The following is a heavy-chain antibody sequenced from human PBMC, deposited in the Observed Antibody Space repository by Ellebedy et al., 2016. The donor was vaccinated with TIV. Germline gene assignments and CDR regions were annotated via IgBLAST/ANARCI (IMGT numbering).Heavy chain of an antibody. Sequence: GESLKISXAASGFTFSDYYMSWIRQAPGKGLEWVSYISSSSSYTNYADSVKGRFTISRDNAKNSLYLQMNSLRAEDTAVYYCARGPPGGVVIIDYWGQGTLVTVSS. CDR2: ISSSSSYT. D-gene: IGHD3-3*01. J-gene: IGHJ4*02. CDR1: GFTFSDYY. V-gene: IGHV3-11*06. CDR3: ARGPPGGVVIIDY.